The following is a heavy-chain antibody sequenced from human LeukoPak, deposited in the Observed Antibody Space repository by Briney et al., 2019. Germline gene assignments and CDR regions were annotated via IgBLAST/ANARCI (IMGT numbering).Heavy chain of an antibody. CDR1: GGSISGFF. V-gene: IGHV4-4*07. CDR2: VQTIGST. J-gene: IGHJ6*02. CDR3: ARDYGMDV. Sequence: SETLSLTCVVSGGSISGFFWSWIRQPVGKGLEWIGRVQTIGSTNYNPSLKSRVTVSVDTSQNIFSLRLRSVTAADTALYYCARDYGMDVWGQGTTVTVSS.